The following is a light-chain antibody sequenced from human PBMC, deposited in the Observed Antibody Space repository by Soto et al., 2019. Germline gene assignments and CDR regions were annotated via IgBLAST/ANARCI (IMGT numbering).Light chain of an antibody. CDR3: QQYNNWPF. CDR1: QSLVFTDGNTY. Sequence: DIVMTQSPLSLPVTLGQPASISCTSSQSLVFTDGNTYLNWFQQRPGQPPRRLIYKVSHRDSGVPDRFSGSGSGTEFTLTISSLQSEDFAVYYCQQYNNWPFFGGGTKVDIK. J-gene: IGKJ4*01. CDR2: KVS. V-gene: IGKV2-30*01.